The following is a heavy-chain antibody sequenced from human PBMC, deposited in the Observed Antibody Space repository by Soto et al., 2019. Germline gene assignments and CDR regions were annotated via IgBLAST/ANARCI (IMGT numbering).Heavy chain of an antibody. CDR3: AKDKTPSSSWQEYFQH. J-gene: IGHJ1*01. V-gene: IGHV3-23*01. Sequence: PGGSLRLSCATSGFTFSSYAMSWVRQAPGKGLEWVSAISGSGGSTYYADSVKGRFTISRDNSKNTLYLQMNSLRAEDTAVYYCAKDKTPSSSWQEYFQHWGQGTLVTVSS. CDR1: GFTFSSYA. D-gene: IGHD6-13*01. CDR2: ISGSGGST.